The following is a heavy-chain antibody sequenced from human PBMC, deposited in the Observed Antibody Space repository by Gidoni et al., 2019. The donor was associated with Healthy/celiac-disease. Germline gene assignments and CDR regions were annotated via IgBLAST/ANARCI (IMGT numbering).Heavy chain of an antibody. CDR2: INHSGST. J-gene: IGHJ3*02. Sequence: QVQLQQWGAGLLKPSETLSLTCAVYGGSFGGYYWRWIRQPPGKGLEWIGEINHSGSTNYNPSLKSRVTISVDTSKNQFSLKLSSVTAADTAVYYCARGPDVLRYFDWLSAPDAFDIWGQGTMVTVSS. V-gene: IGHV4-34*01. CDR1: GGSFGGYY. D-gene: IGHD3-9*01. CDR3: ARGPDVLRYFDWLSAPDAFDI.